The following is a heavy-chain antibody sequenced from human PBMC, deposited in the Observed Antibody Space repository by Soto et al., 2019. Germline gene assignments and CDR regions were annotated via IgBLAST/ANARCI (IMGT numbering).Heavy chain of an antibody. D-gene: IGHD5-18*01. CDR3: ARERGASDTRWFDP. V-gene: IGHV3-21*01. CDR2: ISYSSTYI. CDR1: GFTFSGNT. J-gene: IGHJ5*02. Sequence: VQLVQSGAEVKKPGASVKVSCKASGFTFSGNTMVWVRQAPGRGLEWVSSISYSSTYIYYADSVKGRFTISRDNAKDSLYLQMNSLRAEDTALYYCARERGASDTRWFDPWGQGTLVTVSS.